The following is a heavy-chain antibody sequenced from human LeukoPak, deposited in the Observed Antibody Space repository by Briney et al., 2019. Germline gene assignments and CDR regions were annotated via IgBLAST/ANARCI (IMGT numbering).Heavy chain of an antibody. V-gene: IGHV4-34*01. Sequence: SDTLSLTCAVYGGSFSGYYWSWIRQPPAKGLEWIGEINHSGSTNYNPSLKSRVTISVDTSKNQFSLKLSSVTAADTAVYYCARGRVYYYGSGSYYSNLFDYWGQGTLVTVSS. J-gene: IGHJ4*02. CDR1: GGSFSGYY. CDR2: INHSGST. CDR3: ARGRVYYYGSGSYYSNLFDY. D-gene: IGHD3-10*01.